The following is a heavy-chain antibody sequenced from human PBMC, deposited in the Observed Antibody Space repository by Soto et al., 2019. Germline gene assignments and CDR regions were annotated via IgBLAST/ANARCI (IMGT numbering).Heavy chain of an antibody. CDR3: AISYGSGGLYPSYSVLAF. D-gene: IGHD3-10*01. Sequence: ASVKVACKAGGYAISAYLVDWVRQTHGQRLEWMGGRNLANANANYSQNFQGRVTITQDTSARTAYMEQRSLRSEDTAVYHCAISYGSGGLYPSYSVLAFGGKGTTAPSPQ. J-gene: IGHJ6*04. CDR2: RNLANANA. CDR1: GYAISAYL. V-gene: IGHV1-3*01.